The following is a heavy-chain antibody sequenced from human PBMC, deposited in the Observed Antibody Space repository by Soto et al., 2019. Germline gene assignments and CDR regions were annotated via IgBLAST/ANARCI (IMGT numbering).Heavy chain of an antibody. CDR1: GFTVSTYG. CDR2: ISRDGGTK. Sequence: QVQLVESGGGVVQPGRSLRLSCAVSGFTVSTYGMHWVRQAPGKGLEWVAVISRDGGTKYYADSMKGRFNISRDNYRNTLFLEMNSLRGDDMAGYYCTGEVASGYWGQGTLVTVSS. J-gene: IGHJ4*02. V-gene: IGHV3-30*03. CDR3: TGEVASGY. D-gene: IGHD2-8*02.